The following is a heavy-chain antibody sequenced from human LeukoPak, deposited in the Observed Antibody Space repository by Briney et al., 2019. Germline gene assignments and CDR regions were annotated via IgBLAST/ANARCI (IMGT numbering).Heavy chain of an antibody. D-gene: IGHD3-3*01. CDR2: INHSGST. J-gene: IGHJ6*02. V-gene: IGHV4-34*01. CDR1: GGSFSGYY. Sequence: SETLSLTCAVYGGSFSGYYWSWLRQPPGKGLEWIGEINHSGSTNYNPSLKSRVTISVDTSKNQFSLKLSSVTAADTAVYYCARGGSYFGVVTLFKYYYYYGMDVWGQGTTVTVSS. CDR3: ARGGSYFGVVTLFKYYYYYGMDV.